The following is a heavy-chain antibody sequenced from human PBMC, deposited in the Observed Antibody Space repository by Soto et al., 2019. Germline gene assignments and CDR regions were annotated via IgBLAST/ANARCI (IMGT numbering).Heavy chain of an antibody. Sequence: SETLSLTCAVYGGSFSGYYWSWIRQPPGKGLEWIGEINHSGSTNYNPSLKSRVTISVDTSKTQFSLKLSSVTAADTAVYYCASGTVTTRGWFDPWGQGTLVTVSS. CDR1: GGSFSGYY. CDR3: ASGTVTTRGWFDP. CDR2: INHSGST. V-gene: IGHV4-34*01. J-gene: IGHJ5*02. D-gene: IGHD4-17*01.